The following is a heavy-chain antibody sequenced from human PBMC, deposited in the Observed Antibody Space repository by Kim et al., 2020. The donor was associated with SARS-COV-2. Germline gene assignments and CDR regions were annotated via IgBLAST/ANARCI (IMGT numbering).Heavy chain of an antibody. J-gene: IGHJ3*02. CDR3: VKDGGGYCSSTSCYLVEVSAFDI. D-gene: IGHD2-2*01. CDR2: ISSNGGST. Sequence: GGSLRLSCSASGFTFSSYAMHWVRQAPGKGLEYVSAISSNGGSTYYADSVKGRFTISRDNSKNTLYLQMSSLRAEDTAVYYCVKDGGGYCSSTSCYLVEVSAFDIWGQGTMVTVSS. V-gene: IGHV3-64D*09. CDR1: GFTFSSYA.